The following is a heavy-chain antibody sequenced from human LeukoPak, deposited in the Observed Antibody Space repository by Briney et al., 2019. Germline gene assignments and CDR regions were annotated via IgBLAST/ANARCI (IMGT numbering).Heavy chain of an antibody. D-gene: IGHD3-10*01. V-gene: IGHV3-48*03. CDR3: AREEVEFRDGWTGMDV. CDR2: ITSSGSTI. Sequence: GGSLRLSCAASGFTFSSYEMNWVRQAPGKGLEWVSCITSSGSTIYCADSVKGRFTISRDNAKNSLYLQMDSLRAEDTAVYYCAREEVEFRDGWTGMDVWGQGTTVTVSS. CDR1: GFTFSSYE. J-gene: IGHJ6*02.